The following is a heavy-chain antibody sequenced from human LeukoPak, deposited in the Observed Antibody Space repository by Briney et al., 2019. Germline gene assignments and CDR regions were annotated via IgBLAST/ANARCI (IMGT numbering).Heavy chain of an antibody. J-gene: IGHJ6*03. CDR1: GGSISSSSYY. CDR3: ARLKFYDSTGYTPGYYMDV. V-gene: IGHV4-39*07. CDR2: IYYSGST. Sequence: PSETLSLTCTVSGGSISSSSYYWGWIRQPPGKGLEWIGSIYYSGSTYYNPSLKSRVTMSVDMSKKQFSLKLTSVTAADTAVYFCARLKFYDSTGYTPGYYMDVWGKGATVTVSS. D-gene: IGHD3-22*01.